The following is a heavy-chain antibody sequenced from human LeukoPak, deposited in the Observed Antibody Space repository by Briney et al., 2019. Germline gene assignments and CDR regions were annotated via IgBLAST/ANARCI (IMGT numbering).Heavy chain of an antibody. CDR1: GGSFSGYY. V-gene: IGHV4-34*01. CDR3: ARDYGSGSYSQEYYYLDV. Sequence: SETLSLTCAVYGGSFSGYYWTWIRQPPGRGRECMGEINHSGSTNNNPPLKSRVPISEHTSQTQFPRKRTSVTAANTAVYYCARDYGSGSYSQEYYYLDVWGRGTTVSVPS. CDR2: INHSGST. D-gene: IGHD3-10*01. J-gene: IGHJ6*03.